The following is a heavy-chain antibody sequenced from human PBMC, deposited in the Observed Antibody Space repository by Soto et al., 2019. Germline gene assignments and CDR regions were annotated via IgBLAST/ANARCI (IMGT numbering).Heavy chain of an antibody. CDR1: DYAFTTYG. J-gene: IGHJ4*02. D-gene: IGHD1-1*01. CDR3: ARGRYGDY. CDR2: ISAHNGNT. V-gene: IGHV1-18*01. Sequence: QVHLGQSGAEVKKPGASVKVSCKGYDYAFTTYGITWVRQAPGQGLEWMGWISAHNGNTNYAQKLQGRVTVTRDTSTSTAYMELRSLRSDDKAVYYCARGRYGDYWGQGALVTVFS.